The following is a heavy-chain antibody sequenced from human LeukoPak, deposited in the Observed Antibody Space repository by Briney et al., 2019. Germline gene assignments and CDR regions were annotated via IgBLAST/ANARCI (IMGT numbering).Heavy chain of an antibody. J-gene: IGHJ4*02. CDR2: ISYDGSNK. Sequence: GGSLRLSCAASGFTFSSYAMHWVRQAPGKGLEWVAVISYDGSNKYYADSVKGRFTISRDNSKNTLYLQMNTLRAEDTAVYYCATDYYSSAWSWGQGTLVTVSS. CDR3: ATDYYSSAWS. V-gene: IGHV3-30*04. CDR1: GFTFSSYA. D-gene: IGHD6-25*01.